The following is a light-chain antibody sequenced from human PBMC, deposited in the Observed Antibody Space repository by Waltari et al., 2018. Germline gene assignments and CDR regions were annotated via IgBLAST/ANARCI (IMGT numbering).Light chain of an antibody. V-gene: IGLV2-14*01. CDR1: DSNVGPYDF. Sequence: QSALTQPAPVSASPGQPITISTSGTDSNVGPYDFASWYQQHPGKAPHLIIYEVSNRPSGISNRFSASKSGNTASLTISGLQAEDEADYYCSSYTTSSAPGVFGTGTRVTVL. CDR2: EVS. J-gene: IGLJ1*01. CDR3: SSYTTSSAPGV.